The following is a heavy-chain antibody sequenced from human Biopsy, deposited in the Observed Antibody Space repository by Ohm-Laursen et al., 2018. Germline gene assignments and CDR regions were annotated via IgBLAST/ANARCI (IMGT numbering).Heavy chain of an antibody. CDR2: INPTGGTA. CDR1: GYSFTKYY. D-gene: IGHD3-9*01. V-gene: IGHV1-46*01. CDR3: ARDETGSSVFGPYYYGMDV. J-gene: IGHJ6*02. Sequence: SVKVSCKPSGYSFTKYYINWVRQAPGQGLEWVGIINPTGGTASYAEKFQGRVTLTRDTSTGTVYLELNSLISEDTALYYCARDETGSSVFGPYYYGMDVWGQGTTVTVSS.